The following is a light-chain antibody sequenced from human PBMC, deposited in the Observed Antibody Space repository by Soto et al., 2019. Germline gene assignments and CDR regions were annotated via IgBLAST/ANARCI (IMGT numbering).Light chain of an antibody. CDR1: SSDVGGYNY. Sequence: QSVLTQPASVSGSPGQSITISCTGTSSDVGGYNYVSWYQLHPGKAPKLMVYEVSYRPSGVSSRFSGSKSANTASLTISGLKAEDEAHYYCSSYASSTAYVFGTGTKVTVL. J-gene: IGLJ1*01. CDR3: SSYASSTAYV. V-gene: IGLV2-14*01. CDR2: EVS.